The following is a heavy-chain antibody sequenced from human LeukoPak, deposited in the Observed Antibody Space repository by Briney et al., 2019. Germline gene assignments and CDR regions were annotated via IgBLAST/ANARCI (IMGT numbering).Heavy chain of an antibody. Sequence: PSETLSLTCTVFGDSLNSGSYYWSWIRQHSERGLEWIGYISYRGTTFYNSSLKSRVSISGDTSKTQFSLNINSVTAADTAVYYCARMPRGVAVVTPYYFDSWGQGTLVTVSS. V-gene: IGHV4-31*03. CDR1: GDSLNSGSYY. J-gene: IGHJ4*02. D-gene: IGHD2-21*02. CDR2: ISYRGTT. CDR3: ARMPRGVAVVTPYYFDS.